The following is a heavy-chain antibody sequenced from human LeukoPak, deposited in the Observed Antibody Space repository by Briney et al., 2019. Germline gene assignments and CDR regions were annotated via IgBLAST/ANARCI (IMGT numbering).Heavy chain of an antibody. CDR3: ARDLFRGGYNHGHFDH. CDR2: IIPILGIA. D-gene: IGHD5-24*01. CDR1: GYTFTRYY. J-gene: IGHJ4*02. V-gene: IGHV1-69*04. Sequence: ASVKVSCKASGYTFTRYYLHWVRQAPGQGLEWMGRIIPILGIANYAQKFQGRVTITADKSTSTAYMELSSLRSEDTAVYYCARDLFRGGYNHGHFDHWGQGTLVTVSS.